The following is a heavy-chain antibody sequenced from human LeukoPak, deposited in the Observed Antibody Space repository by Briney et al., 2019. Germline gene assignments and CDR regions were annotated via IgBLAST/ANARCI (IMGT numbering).Heavy chain of an antibody. Sequence: ASVKVSCKASRYTFTSYDINWVRQATGQGLEWMGWMNPNSGNTGYAQKFQGRVTMTRNTSISTAYMELSSPRSEDTAVYYCARGVKGEARAYYDILTGRNRHYYYYMDVWGKGTTVTISS. J-gene: IGHJ6*03. CDR3: ARGVKGEARAYYDILTGRNRHYYYYMDV. V-gene: IGHV1-8*01. CDR1: RYTFTSYD. CDR2: MNPNSGNT. D-gene: IGHD3-9*01.